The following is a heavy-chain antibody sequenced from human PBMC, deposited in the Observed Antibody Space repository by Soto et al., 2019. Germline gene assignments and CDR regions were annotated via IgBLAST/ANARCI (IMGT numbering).Heavy chain of an antibody. D-gene: IGHD4-17*01. J-gene: IGHJ6*03. CDR1: GFTFSDYY. CDR2: ISSSGSTI. Sequence: GGSLRLSCAASGFTFSDYYMSWIRQAPGKGLEWVSYISSSGSTIYYADSVKGRFTISRDNAKNSLYLQMNSLRAEDTAVYYCASSYGDYTFYYYYMDVWGKGTTVTVSS. V-gene: IGHV3-11*01. CDR3: ASSYGDYTFYYYYMDV.